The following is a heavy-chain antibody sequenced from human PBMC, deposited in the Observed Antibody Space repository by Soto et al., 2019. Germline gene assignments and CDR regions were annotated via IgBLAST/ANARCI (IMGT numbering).Heavy chain of an antibody. Sequence: GGSLRLSCAASGFTFSSYSMNWVRQAPGKGLEWVSSISSSSSYIYYADSVKGRFTISRDNAKNSLYLQMNSLRAEDTAVYYCARVSMDPPGAFDIWGQGTMVTVSS. CDR2: ISSSSSYI. CDR3: ARVSMDPPGAFDI. CDR1: GFTFSSYS. D-gene: IGHD3-10*01. V-gene: IGHV3-21*01. J-gene: IGHJ3*02.